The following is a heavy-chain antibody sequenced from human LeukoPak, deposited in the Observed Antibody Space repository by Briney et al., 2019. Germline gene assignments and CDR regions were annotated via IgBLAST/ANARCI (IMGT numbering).Heavy chain of an antibody. CDR3: ARDPRGYSYGYGGYYYYMDV. CDR1: GYSISSGYY. D-gene: IGHD5-18*01. V-gene: IGHV4-61*01. CDR2: IYYSGST. J-gene: IGHJ6*03. Sequence: SETLSLTCTVSGYSISSGYYWGWIRQPPGKGLEWIGYIYYSGSTNYNPSLRSRVTISVDTSKNQFSLKLSSVTAADTAVYYCARDPRGYSYGYGGYYYYMDVWGKGTTVTVSS.